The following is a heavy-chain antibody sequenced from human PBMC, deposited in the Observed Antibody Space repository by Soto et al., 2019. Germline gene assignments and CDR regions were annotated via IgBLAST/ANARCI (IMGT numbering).Heavy chain of an antibody. CDR1: GFTFSSYA. D-gene: IGHD2-15*01. J-gene: IGHJ4*02. Sequence: QVQLVESGGGVVQPGRSLRLSCAASGFTFSSYAMHWVRQAPGKGLEWVAVISYDGSNKYYADSVKGRFTISRDTSKNTLYLQMNSLRAEDTAVYYCAREEDVVVVAATYFDYWGQGTLVTVSS. CDR2: ISYDGSNK. CDR3: AREEDVVVVAATYFDY. V-gene: IGHV3-30-3*01.